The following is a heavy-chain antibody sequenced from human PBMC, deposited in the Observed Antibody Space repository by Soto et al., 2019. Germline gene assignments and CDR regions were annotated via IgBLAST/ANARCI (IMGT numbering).Heavy chain of an antibody. Sequence: SETLSLTCTVSGASIISGGYYWSWIRQHPGKGLEWIGYIYYSGSTYYNPSLKSRVTISVDTSKNQFSLKLSSVTAADTAVYYCARVGFGELLAHGMDVWGQGTTVTVSS. CDR1: GASIISGGYY. J-gene: IGHJ6*02. V-gene: IGHV4-30-4*08. CDR3: ARVGFGELLAHGMDV. CDR2: IYYSGST. D-gene: IGHD3-10*01.